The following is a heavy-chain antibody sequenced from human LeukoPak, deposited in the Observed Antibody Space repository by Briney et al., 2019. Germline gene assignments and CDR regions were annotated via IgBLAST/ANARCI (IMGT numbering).Heavy chain of an antibody. CDR3: ARGDSTGFFDY. Sequence: SQTLSLTCTVSGGSISSGDYYWSWIRQPPGKGLEWIGYIYQSGSTYYNSSLKSRVTISGNRSKNQFSLNLSSVTAAETAVYYCARGDSTGFFDYWGQGTLVAVSS. D-gene: IGHD6-19*01. V-gene: IGHV4-30-2*01. J-gene: IGHJ4*02. CDR2: IYQSGST. CDR1: GGSISSGDYY.